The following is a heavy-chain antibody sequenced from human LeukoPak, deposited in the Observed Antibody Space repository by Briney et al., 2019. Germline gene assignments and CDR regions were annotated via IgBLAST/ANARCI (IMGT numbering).Heavy chain of an antibody. V-gene: IGHV3-33*01. D-gene: IGHD3-22*01. CDR3: ASPGGEYDSSGYYRY. CDR1: GFTFSSYG. J-gene: IGHJ4*02. CDR2: IWYDGGNK. Sequence: PGRSLRLSCAASGFTFSSYGMHWVRQAPGKGLEWVAVIWYDGGNKYYADSVKGRFTISRDNSKNTLYLQMNSLRAEDTAVYYCASPGGEYDSSGYYRYWGQGTLVTVSS.